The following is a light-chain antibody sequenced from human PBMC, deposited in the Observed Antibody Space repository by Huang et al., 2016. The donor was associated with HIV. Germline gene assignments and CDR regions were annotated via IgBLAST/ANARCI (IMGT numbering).Light chain of an antibody. CDR1: QSVLYRSNNKND. CDR3: QQYYSNPLT. Sequence: DIVMTQSPDSLAVSLGERATINCKSSQSVLYRSNNKNDFAWYQQKPGQPPKLLIDWESTRESGVPERFSGSGSGTDFTLTIRSLQAEDVAVYYCQQYYSNPLTFGGGTKVEIK. CDR2: WES. J-gene: IGKJ4*01. V-gene: IGKV4-1*01.